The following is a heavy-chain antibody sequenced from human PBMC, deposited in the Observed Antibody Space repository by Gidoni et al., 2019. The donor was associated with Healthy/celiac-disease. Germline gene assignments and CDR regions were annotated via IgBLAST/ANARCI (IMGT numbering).Heavy chain of an antibody. CDR2: IYYSGST. CDR3: ARGGIYCSGGSCYQYYFDY. Sequence: QVQLQESGPGLVKPSQTLSLTCTVSGGSISSGGYYWSWIRQHPGKGLEWLGYIYYSGSTYYNPSLKSLVTISVDTSKNQFSLKLSSVTAADTAVYYCARGGIYCSGGSCYQYYFDYWGQGTLVTVSS. J-gene: IGHJ4*02. CDR1: GGSISSGGYY. V-gene: IGHV4-31*01. D-gene: IGHD2-15*01.